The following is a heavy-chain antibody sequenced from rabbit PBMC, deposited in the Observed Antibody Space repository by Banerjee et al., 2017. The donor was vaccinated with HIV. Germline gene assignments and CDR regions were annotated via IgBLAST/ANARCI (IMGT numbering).Heavy chain of an antibody. D-gene: IGHD5-1*01. CDR3: ARNLGDWRNL. J-gene: IGHJ4*01. V-gene: IGHV1S47*01. CDR1: GFDFSSNA. CDR2: INTSSGNT. Sequence: EESGGGLVQPEGSLTLTCKASGFDFSSNAMCWVRQAPGKGLEWIACINTSSGNTVYASWAKGRFTISSDNAQNTVDLQMNSLTAADTATYFCARNLGDWRNLWGPGTLVTVS.